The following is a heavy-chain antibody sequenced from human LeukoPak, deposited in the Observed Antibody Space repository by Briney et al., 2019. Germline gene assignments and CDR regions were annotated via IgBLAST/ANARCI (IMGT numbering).Heavy chain of an antibody. CDR3: ARVKYYDFWSGYYYFDY. D-gene: IGHD3-3*01. V-gene: IGHV4-34*01. Sequence: SETLSLTCAVYGGSFSGYYWSWIRQPPGKGLEWIGETNHSGSTNYNPSLKSRVTISVDTSKNQFSLKLSSVTAADTAVYYCARVKYYDFWSGYYYFDYWGQGTLVTVSS. CDR2: TNHSGST. J-gene: IGHJ4*02. CDR1: GGSFSGYY.